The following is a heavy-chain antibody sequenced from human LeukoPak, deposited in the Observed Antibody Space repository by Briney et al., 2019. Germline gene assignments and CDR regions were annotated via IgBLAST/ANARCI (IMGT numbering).Heavy chain of an antibody. Sequence: SETLSLTRTVSGGSITSKTYYWGWVRQPPGKGLELIGSSYYSGSSYYNPSLKNRVTIAVDTSMSQFSLKMTSVTAADTAVYYCASQGRYCSGGSCYSPHYFDYWGQGALVAVSS. J-gene: IGHJ4*02. CDR2: SYYSGSS. V-gene: IGHV4-39*01. D-gene: IGHD2-15*01. CDR3: ASQGRYCSGGSCYSPHYFDY. CDR1: GGSITSKTYY.